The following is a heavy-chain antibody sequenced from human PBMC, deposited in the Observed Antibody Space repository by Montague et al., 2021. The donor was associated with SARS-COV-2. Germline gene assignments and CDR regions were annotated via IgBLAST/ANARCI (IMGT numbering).Heavy chain of an antibody. CDR1: GGFFSGYY. J-gene: IGHJ6*02. Sequence: SETLSLTCAVYGGFFSGYYLNWIRQPPGKGLEWIGEINHGGSTNYNPSRKSRVTIAVDTSKNQVSLKLTSVTAADTAVFYCARSTVTNSPFGFSNKLRSRYNGIDVWGQGTTVTVSS. CDR2: INHGGST. D-gene: IGHD4-17*01. CDR3: ARSTVTNSPFGFSNKLRSRYNGIDV. V-gene: IGHV4-34*01.